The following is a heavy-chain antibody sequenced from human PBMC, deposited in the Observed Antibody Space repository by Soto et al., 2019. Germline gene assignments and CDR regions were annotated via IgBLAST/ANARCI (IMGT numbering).Heavy chain of an antibody. V-gene: IGHV3-30*04. D-gene: IGHD6-13*01. CDR1: GFTFSTYA. CDR2: ISYDGSKK. Sequence: QVQLVESGGGVVQPGRSLRLSCAASGFTFSTYAMHWVRQAPGKGLEWVAVISYDGSKKYYVDSVKGRFTISRDNSKNTLHLQMNSLRPEDTAVYYCARDQQQQFLDYWGQEPWSPSPQ. J-gene: IGHJ4*01. CDR3: ARDQQQQFLDY.